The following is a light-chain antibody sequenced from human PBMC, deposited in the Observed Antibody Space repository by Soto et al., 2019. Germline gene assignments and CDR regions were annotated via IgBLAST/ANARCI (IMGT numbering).Light chain of an antibody. V-gene: IGKV3-11*01. CDR1: ESVSTY. Sequence: DIVLTQSPATLSLSPGERATLSCRASESVSTYLAWYQHKPGQAPRLLINHASNRATGIPDRFSGSGSRTDFTLIISSLEPEDFAVYYCQQRRNWPYLTFGGGTKVEIK. J-gene: IGKJ4*01. CDR2: HAS. CDR3: QQRRNWPYLT.